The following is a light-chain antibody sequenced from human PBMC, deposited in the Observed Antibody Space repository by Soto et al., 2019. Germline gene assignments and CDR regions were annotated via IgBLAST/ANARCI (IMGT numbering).Light chain of an antibody. CDR3: QQRSTWPLFT. Sequence: VLTQSPATLFLSPGERATLSCRASQTVSRYLAWYQQKPGQAPRLLIYYASNRATGIPARFSGSGSGTDYTLTMSSLEPEDFAVYYCQQRSTWPLFTFGGGTKVEI. CDR2: YAS. V-gene: IGKV3-11*01. CDR1: QTVSRY. J-gene: IGKJ4*01.